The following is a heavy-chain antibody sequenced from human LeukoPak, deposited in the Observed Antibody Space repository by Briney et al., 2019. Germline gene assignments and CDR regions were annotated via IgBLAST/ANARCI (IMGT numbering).Heavy chain of an antibody. Sequence: VSVKVSCKASGYTFTSYDINWVRQATGQGLEWMGWMNPNSGNTGYAQKFQGRVTMTRNTSISTAYMELSSLRSEDTAVYYCARGMRGRRGMDVWGQGTTVTVSS. J-gene: IGHJ6*02. CDR3: ARGMRGRRGMDV. CDR2: MNPNSGNT. V-gene: IGHV1-8*01. CDR1: GYTFTSYD. D-gene: IGHD1-26*01.